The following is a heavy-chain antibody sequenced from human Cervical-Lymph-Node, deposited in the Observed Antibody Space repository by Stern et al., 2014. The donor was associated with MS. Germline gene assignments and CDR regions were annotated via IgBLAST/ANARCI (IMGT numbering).Heavy chain of an antibody. D-gene: IGHD6-6*01. V-gene: IGHV1-2*02. CDR3: TRALRIADRPSPGGHWFDP. CDR2: INPKSGGT. CDR1: GYIFTDYY. J-gene: IGHJ5*02. Sequence: VQLLQSGAEVEKPGASVKVSCKASGYIFTDYYLHWVRQAPGQGLEWMGRINPKSGGTSYAQSFQGRVTLTSDTSITTAYMDLSRLTSDDTAVYYCTRALRIADRPSPGGHWFDPWGQGTLVIVSS.